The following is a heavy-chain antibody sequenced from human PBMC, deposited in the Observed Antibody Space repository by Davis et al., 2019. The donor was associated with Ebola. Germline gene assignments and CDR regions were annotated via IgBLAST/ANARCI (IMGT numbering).Heavy chain of an antibody. J-gene: IGHJ4*02. CDR1: GFTFSSYS. CDR2: VSHNGSS. D-gene: IGHD3-3*01. CDR3: ASSITIFGVDTERGY. V-gene: IGHV4-34*01. Sequence: ESLKISCAASGFTFSSYSMNWVRQIPGKGLEWIGEVSHNGSSKSNPSLQSRVTLSVDTSKNQFSLKLSSTTAADTAVYYCASSITIFGVDTERGYWGQGTLVTVSS.